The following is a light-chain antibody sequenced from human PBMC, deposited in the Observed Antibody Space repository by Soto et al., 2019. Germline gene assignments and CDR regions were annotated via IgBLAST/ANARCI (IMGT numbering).Light chain of an antibody. J-gene: IGLJ2*01. Sequence: SSELTQPPSVSVAPGKTARITCGGNNIGSKSVHWYQQKPGQAPVLVIYYDSDRPSGIPERFSGSNSGNTATLTISRVEAGDEADYCCQVWDSSSDPAVVFGGGTKLTVL. CDR2: YDS. CDR1: NIGSKS. CDR3: QVWDSSSDPAVV. V-gene: IGLV3-21*04.